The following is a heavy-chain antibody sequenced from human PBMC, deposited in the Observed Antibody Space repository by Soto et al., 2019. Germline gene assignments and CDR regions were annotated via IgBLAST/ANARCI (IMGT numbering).Heavy chain of an antibody. V-gene: IGHV4-4*02. CDR2: IYHSGST. CDR3: ARGGSGWGRPEEYYFDY. CDR1: SGSISSSNW. J-gene: IGHJ4*02. D-gene: IGHD6-19*01. Sequence: SETLSVTCAVSSGSISSSNWWSWVRQPPGKGLEWIGEIYHSGSTNYNPSLKSRVTISVDKSKNQFSLKLSSVTAADTAVYYCARGGSGWGRPEEYYFDYWGQGTLVTVSS.